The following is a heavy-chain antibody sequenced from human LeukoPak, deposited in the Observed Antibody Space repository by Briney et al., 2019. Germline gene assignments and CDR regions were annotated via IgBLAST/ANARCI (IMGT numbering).Heavy chain of an antibody. CDR2: INPNSGGT. J-gene: IGHJ4*02. Sequence: ASVKVPCKASGGTSSSYAISWVRQAPGQGLEWMGWINPNSGGTNYAQKFQGRVTMTRDTSISTAYMELSRLRSDDTAVYYCARDRARYDREPDYWGQGTLVTVSS. CDR3: ARDRARYDREPDY. CDR1: GGTSSSYA. V-gene: IGHV1-2*02. D-gene: IGHD1-14*01.